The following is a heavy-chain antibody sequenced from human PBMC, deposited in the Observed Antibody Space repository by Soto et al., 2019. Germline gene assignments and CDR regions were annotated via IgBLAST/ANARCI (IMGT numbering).Heavy chain of an antibody. D-gene: IGHD6-6*01. J-gene: IGHJ3*02. CDR1: GGSISSGGYY. CDR3: ARVGISSSDAFDI. Sequence: PSETLSLTCSVFGGSISSGGYYWSWIRQLPGKDLEWIGYIYHSGNTYYNSSLKSRLTISVDTSKNQFSLKLTSVTAADTAVYYCARVGISSSDAFDIWGQGTMVTVSS. CDR2: IYHSGNT. V-gene: IGHV4-31*03.